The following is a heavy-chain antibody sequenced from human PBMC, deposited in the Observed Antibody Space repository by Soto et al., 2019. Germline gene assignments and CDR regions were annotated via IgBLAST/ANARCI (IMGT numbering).Heavy chain of an antibody. J-gene: IGHJ3*02. D-gene: IGHD1-1*01. Sequence: GGSLRLSCAASGFTFSDYYMSWIRQAPGKGLEWVSYISSSGSTIYYADSVKGRFTISRDNAKNSLYLQMNSLRAEDTAVYYCARSEARYNWNDGMGMGAFDIWGQGTMVTVSS. V-gene: IGHV3-11*01. CDR3: ARSEARYNWNDGMGMGAFDI. CDR1: GFTFSDYY. CDR2: ISSSGSTI.